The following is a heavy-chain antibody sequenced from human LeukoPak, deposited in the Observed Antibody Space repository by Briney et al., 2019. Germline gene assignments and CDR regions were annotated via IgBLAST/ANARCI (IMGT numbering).Heavy chain of an antibody. Sequence: PGGSLRLSWAASGFTFSNHGMSWVRQASGKGLEWVSAVSDSGSYTYYADSVKGRFTVSRDNSKNTLYLQMNSLRAEDTAVYSCAKRVPYSSSSVYFDNWGQGTLVTVSS. J-gene: IGHJ4*02. D-gene: IGHD6-6*01. V-gene: IGHV3-23*01. CDR2: VSDSGSYT. CDR3: AKRVPYSSSSVYFDN. CDR1: GFTFSNHG.